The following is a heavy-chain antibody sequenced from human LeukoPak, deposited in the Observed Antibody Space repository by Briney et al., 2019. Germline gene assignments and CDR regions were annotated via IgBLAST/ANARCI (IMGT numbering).Heavy chain of an antibody. CDR3: ARGVVVVAASCHFDY. CDR1: GGSISSYY. Sequence: SETLSLTCTVSGGSISSYYWSWIRQPPGKGLEWIGEINHSGSTNYNPSLKSRVTISVDTSKNQFSLKLSSVTAADTAVYYCARGVVVVAASCHFDYWGQGTLVTVSS. V-gene: IGHV4-34*01. CDR2: INHSGST. D-gene: IGHD2-15*01. J-gene: IGHJ4*02.